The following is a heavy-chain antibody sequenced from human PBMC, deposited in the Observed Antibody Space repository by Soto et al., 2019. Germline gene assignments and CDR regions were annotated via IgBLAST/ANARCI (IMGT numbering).Heavy chain of an antibody. Sequence: EVQVLESGGALIQPGGSLRLSCAVSGVTFSRYAMTWVRQAPGKGLEWVSAISGSGGGTYYADSVKGRFTISRDNSRTTLFLQMHSLRAEETSVDYCGRDPNGDYIGAFDFWGQGTMVTVSS. V-gene: IGHV3-23*01. J-gene: IGHJ3*01. CDR2: ISGSGGGT. CDR1: GVTFSRYA. D-gene: IGHD4-17*01. CDR3: GRDPNGDYIGAFDF.